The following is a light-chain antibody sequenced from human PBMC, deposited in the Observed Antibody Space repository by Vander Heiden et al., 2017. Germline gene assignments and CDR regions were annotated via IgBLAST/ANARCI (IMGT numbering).Light chain of an antibody. V-gene: IGKV3-11*01. Sequence: EIVLTQSPATLSLSPGERATLSCRATQSVSSYLAWYQQKPGQAPRLLIYDASNRATGSPARFSGSESGTDFTLTISSLEPEDFAVYYCQQRSNWPPYTFGQGTKLEIK. CDR1: QSVSSY. CDR2: DAS. CDR3: QQRSNWPPYT. J-gene: IGKJ2*01.